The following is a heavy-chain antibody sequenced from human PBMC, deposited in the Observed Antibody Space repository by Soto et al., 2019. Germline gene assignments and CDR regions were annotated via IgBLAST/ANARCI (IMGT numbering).Heavy chain of an antibody. CDR1: GGPFSDYS. J-gene: IGHJ4*02. CDR3: ARVPDSGTNPGLGLGDY. V-gene: IGHV1-69*06. D-gene: IGHD2-8*01. Sequence: QVQLVQSGAEVKKPGSSVKVSCKASGGPFSDYSINWVRQAPGQGLEWMGGIIPIFATPNYAQKFQGRVTVTAENSRSTAYMGRRNLRSEYTAIYFWARVPDSGTNPGLGLGDYWAQGPLVTVTS. CDR2: IIPIFATP.